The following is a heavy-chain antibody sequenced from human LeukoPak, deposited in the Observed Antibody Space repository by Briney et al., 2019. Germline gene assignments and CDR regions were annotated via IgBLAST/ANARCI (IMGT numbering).Heavy chain of an antibody. J-gene: IGHJ6*03. CDR1: GGSISSYY. Sequence: SETLSLTCTVSGGSISSYYWSWIRQPAGKGLEWIGRIYTSGSTNYNPSLKSRVTMSVDTSKNQFSLKLSSVTAADTAVYYCARDSYYGSGSYYKPYYYYMDVWGKGTTVTVSS. CDR2: IYTSGST. D-gene: IGHD3-10*01. V-gene: IGHV4-4*07. CDR3: ARDSYYGSGSYYKPYYYYMDV.